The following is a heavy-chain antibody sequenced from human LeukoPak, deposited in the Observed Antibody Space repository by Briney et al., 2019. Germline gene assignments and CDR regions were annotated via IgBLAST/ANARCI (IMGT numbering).Heavy chain of an antibody. CDR2: SNPRGGST. Sequence: ASVKVSCKASGDTFTSHYIHWVRQAPGQGPEWMGISNPRGGSTSHAQKFQGRVAMTTDTSTSTAYMELRSLRSDDTAVYYCARGDGPTIARFDYWGQGTLVTVSS. V-gene: IGHV1-46*01. J-gene: IGHJ4*02. D-gene: IGHD3-9*01. CDR3: ARGDGPTIARFDY. CDR1: GDTFTSHY.